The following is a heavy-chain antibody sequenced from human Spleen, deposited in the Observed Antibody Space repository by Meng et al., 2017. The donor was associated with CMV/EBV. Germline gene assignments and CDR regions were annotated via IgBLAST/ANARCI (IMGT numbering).Heavy chain of an antibody. CDR2: IYPGDSDT. Sequence: GESLKISCKGSGYDLTSYWIGWVRQMPEKGLEWMGVIYPGDSDTRYSPSFQGQVTISVDKSISTAYLQWSSLKASDTAMYYCARHGNTATPSDYWGQGTLVTVSS. D-gene: IGHD1-7*01. V-gene: IGHV5-51*01. CDR1: GYDLTSYW. CDR3: ARHGNTATPSDY. J-gene: IGHJ4*02.